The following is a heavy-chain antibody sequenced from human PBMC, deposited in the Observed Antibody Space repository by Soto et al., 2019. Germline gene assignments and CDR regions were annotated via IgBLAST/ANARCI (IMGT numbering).Heavy chain of an antibody. CDR1: GFTFSSYS. CDR3: ARAVYSSRTSGDY. Sequence: GGSLRLSCAASGFTFSSYSMNWVRQAPGKGLEWVSSISSSSSYIYYADSVKGRFTISRDNAKNSLYLQMNSLRAEDTAVYYCARAVYSSRTSGDYWGQGTLVTVSS. D-gene: IGHD6-13*01. CDR2: ISSSSSYI. J-gene: IGHJ4*02. V-gene: IGHV3-21*01.